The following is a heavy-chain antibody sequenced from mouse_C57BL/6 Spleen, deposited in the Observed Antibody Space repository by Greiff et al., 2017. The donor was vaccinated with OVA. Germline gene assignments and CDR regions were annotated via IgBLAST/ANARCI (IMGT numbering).Heavy chain of an antibody. D-gene: IGHD2-2*01. CDR1: GYTFTSYW. J-gene: IGHJ2*01. CDR2: IHPNSGST. CDR3: ARGDYGYLFDY. V-gene: IGHV1-64*01. Sequence: VQLQQPGAELVKPGASVKLSCKASGYTFTSYWMHWVKQRPGQGLEWIGMIHPNSGSTNYNEKFKSKATLTVDKSSSNAYMQLSSLTSEDSAVYYCARGDYGYLFDYWGQGTTLTVSS.